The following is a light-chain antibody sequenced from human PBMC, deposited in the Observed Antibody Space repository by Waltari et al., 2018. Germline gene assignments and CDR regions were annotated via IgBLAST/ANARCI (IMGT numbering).Light chain of an antibody. J-gene: IGLJ3*02. CDR3: NSYAGSNNLGV. V-gene: IGLV2-8*01. CDR2: GVD. Sequence: QSALTQPPSASGSPGPSVTISCTGTSSDVGGYNYVSWYQQHPGKAPKLLIYGVDKRPSGVPARFSGSKSGNTASLTVSGLQAEDEADYYCNSYAGSNNLGVFGGGTKLTVL. CDR1: SSDVGGYNY.